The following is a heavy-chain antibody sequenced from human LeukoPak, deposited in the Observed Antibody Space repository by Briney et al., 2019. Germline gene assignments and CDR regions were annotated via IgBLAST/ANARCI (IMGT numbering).Heavy chain of an antibody. CDR2: IIPIFGTA. V-gene: IGHV1-69*05. CDR3: ARVRWICSSTSCYNVPGRDYYYYYMDV. J-gene: IGHJ6*03. D-gene: IGHD2-2*02. CDR1: GGTFSIYA. Sequence: SVKVSCKASGGTFSIYAISWVRQGPAQGLEWMGVIIPIFGTANYEQKFQGRVTITTDESTSTAYMELSSLRSEDTAVYYCARVRWICSSTSCYNVPGRDYYYYYMDVWGKGTTVTVSS.